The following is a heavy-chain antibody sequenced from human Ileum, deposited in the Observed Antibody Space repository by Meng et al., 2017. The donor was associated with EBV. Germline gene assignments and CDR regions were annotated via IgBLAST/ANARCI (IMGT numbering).Heavy chain of an antibody. CDR2: INHSGST. CDR3: ARGNKVSDRGFDY. J-gene: IGHJ4*02. D-gene: IGHD3-10*01. Sequence: QGQLQQGGAGLLKPSETLSLTCAVNGGSFSGYYWSWIRQPPGKGLEWIGEINHSGSTNYNPSLKSRVTISVDTSKNQFSLKLSSVTAADTAVYYCARGNKVSDRGFDYWGQGTLVTVSS. V-gene: IGHV4-34*01. CDR1: GGSFSGYY.